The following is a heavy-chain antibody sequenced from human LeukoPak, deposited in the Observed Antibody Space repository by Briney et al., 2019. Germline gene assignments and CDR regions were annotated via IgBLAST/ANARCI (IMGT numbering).Heavy chain of an antibody. CDR2: IIPIFGTA. V-gene: IGHV1-69*13. CDR1: GGSCSSYA. D-gene: IGHD3-22*01. Sequence: GVSVKVSCKASGGSCSSYAISWVRQSPGQGLGWMGGIIPIFGTANYAQKFQGRVTITADESTSTAYMELSSLRSEDTAVYYCARDPYDGRAFDIWGQGTMVTVSS. J-gene: IGHJ3*02. CDR3: ARDPYDGRAFDI.